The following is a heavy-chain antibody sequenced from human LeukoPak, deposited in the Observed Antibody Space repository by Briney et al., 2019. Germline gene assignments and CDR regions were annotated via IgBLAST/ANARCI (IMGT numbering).Heavy chain of an antibody. D-gene: IGHD6-19*01. Sequence: GGSLRLSCAASGFTFDDYGMSWVRQAPGRELEWVSGINWNGGSTSYADSVKGRFTISRDNAKNSLYLQMNSLRAEDTAVYYCARDFGQWQLNGGYYFDYWGQGNLVTVSS. CDR1: GFTFDDYG. CDR3: ARDFGQWQLNGGYYFDY. J-gene: IGHJ4*02. V-gene: IGHV3-20*04. CDR2: INWNGGST.